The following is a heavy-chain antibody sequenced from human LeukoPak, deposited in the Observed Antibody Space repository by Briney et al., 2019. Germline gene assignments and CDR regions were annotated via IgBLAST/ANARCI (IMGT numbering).Heavy chain of an antibody. Sequence: GGSLRLSCAASGFTFSSYWMHGVRQAPGKGLVWVSRIDNDGASTVYADSVKGRFTISRDNAKNTLFLQMNRLRAEDTAVYYCVRGLRGPDSWGQGTLVIVSP. V-gene: IGHV3-74*03. CDR1: GFTFSSYW. CDR2: IDNDGAST. CDR3: VRGLRGPDS. D-gene: IGHD3-16*01. J-gene: IGHJ4*02.